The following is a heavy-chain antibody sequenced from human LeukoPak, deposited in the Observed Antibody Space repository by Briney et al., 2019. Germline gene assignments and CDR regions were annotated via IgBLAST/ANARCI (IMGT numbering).Heavy chain of an antibody. D-gene: IGHD2-2*01. CDR3: ARGDCSTISCPFDP. CDR1: GYTFTGYY. V-gene: IGHV1-2*02. J-gene: IGHJ5*02. Sequence: ASVKVSCKDSGYTFTGYYIHWVRQAPGQGLEWMGWISPNSGGTKYAQNFQGRVTMTRDTSISTAYMELNRLRSDDTAVYYCARGDCSTISCPFDPWGQGTLVTVSS. CDR2: ISPNSGGT.